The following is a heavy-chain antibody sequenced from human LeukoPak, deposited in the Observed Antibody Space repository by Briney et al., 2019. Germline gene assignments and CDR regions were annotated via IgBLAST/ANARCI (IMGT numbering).Heavy chain of an antibody. J-gene: IGHJ4*02. CDR1: GYSISSAYY. V-gene: IGHV4-38-2*02. Sequence: SETLSLTCTVSGYSISSAYYWGWVRQPPGKGLEWIGSIYHSGSTYYNPSLKSRVTISVDTSKNQFSLKLSSVTAADTAVYYCARVSVRYYDSSGYPFDYWSQGTLVTVSS. CDR2: IYHSGST. CDR3: ARVSVRYYDSSGYPFDY. D-gene: IGHD3-22*01.